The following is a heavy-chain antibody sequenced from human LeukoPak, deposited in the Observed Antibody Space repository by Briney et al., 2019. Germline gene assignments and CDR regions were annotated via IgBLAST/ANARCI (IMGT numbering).Heavy chain of an antibody. CDR1: GGSISNYY. V-gene: IGHV4-59*08. CDR3: ARTYCSGGSCHFDY. Sequence: PSETLSLTCPVSGGSISNYYYWTWIRQPPGKGLEWIGYIYYSGNTDSNPSLKSRVTISVDTSKKQFSLKLSSVTAADTAVYYCARTYCSGGSCHFDYWGQGTLVTVSS. J-gene: IGHJ4*02. D-gene: IGHD2-15*01. CDR2: IYYSGNT.